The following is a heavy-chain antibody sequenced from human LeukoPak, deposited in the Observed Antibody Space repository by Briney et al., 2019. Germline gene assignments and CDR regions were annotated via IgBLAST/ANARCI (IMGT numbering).Heavy chain of an antibody. CDR2: ISYDGSNK. CDR1: GFTFSSYA. Sequence: AGRSLRLSCAASGFTFSSYAMHWVRQASGKGLEWVAVISYDGSNKYYADSVKGRFTISRDNSKNTLYLQMNSLRAEDTAVYYCARDRYYGSGSYYTYYYYGMDVWGQGTTVTVSS. D-gene: IGHD3-10*01. CDR3: ARDRYYGSGSYYTYYYYGMDV. V-gene: IGHV3-30*04. J-gene: IGHJ6*02.